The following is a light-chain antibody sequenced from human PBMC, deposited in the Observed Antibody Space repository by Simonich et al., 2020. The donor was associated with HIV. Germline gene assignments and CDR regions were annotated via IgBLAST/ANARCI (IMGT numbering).Light chain of an antibody. V-gene: IGKV1-5*03. CDR2: KAS. J-gene: IGKJ1*01. CDR1: ENISKW. Sequence: DIQMTQSPSTLSASVGDRVTITCRARENISKWLAWYQQKPGKAPKILIYKASSLESGVPSRFRGSGSGTEFTLTISSLQPDDFATYYCQQYNRYWTFGQGTKVEIK. CDR3: QQYNRYWT.